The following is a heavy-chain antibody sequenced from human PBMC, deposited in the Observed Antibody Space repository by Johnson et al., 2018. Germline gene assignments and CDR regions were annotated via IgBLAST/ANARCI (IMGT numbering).Heavy chain of an antibody. CDR1: GGTFSSYT. CDR3: ARESHPLLYGMDV. CDR2: IIPILGLA. Sequence: VQLVESGAEVKKPGSSVKVSCKASGGTFSSYTISWVRQAPGQGLEWMGRIIPILGLANYAQKFQGRVTITADKSTSTAYMELSSLRSEDTAVYYCARESHPLLYGMDVGGQGTTVTVSS. V-gene: IGHV1-69*09. J-gene: IGHJ6*01. D-gene: IGHD1-26*01.